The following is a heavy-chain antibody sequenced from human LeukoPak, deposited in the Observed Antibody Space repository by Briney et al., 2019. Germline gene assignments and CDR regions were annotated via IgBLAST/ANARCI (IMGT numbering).Heavy chain of an antibody. Sequence: PSETLSLTCTVSGGSISSGDYYWTWIRQPPGKGLEWIGYISYRGSPYYSPSLKSRVTMSVDTSKNQFSLKLSSVTAADTAVYYCVRYVGPDCDMKDWGQGTLVTVSS. CDR2: ISYRGSP. CDR3: VRYVGPDCDMKD. J-gene: IGHJ4*02. D-gene: IGHD2-21*02. CDR1: GGSISSGDYY. V-gene: IGHV4-30-4*01.